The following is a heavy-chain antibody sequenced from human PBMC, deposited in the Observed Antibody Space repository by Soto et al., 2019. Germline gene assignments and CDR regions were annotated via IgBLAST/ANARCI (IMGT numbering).Heavy chain of an antibody. V-gene: IGHV3-23*01. CDR2: ISGSGGAT. CDR1: GFPFSGYV. Sequence: GGSLRLSCAASGFPFSGYVMSWVRQAPGKGLEWVSGISGSGGATYNADSVKGRFTISRDNSKNTVYLEMNSLRAEDTAVYYCATPGPLGYCSSATCFGRFDDWGLGTLVTVSS. D-gene: IGHD2-2*01. J-gene: IGHJ5*02. CDR3: ATPGPLGYCSSATCFGRFDD.